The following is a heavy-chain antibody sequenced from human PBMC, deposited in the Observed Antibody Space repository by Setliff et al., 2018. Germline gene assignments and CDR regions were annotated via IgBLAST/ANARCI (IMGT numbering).Heavy chain of an antibody. CDR1: GFTFSSYS. CDR2: ISSSSSYI. CDR3: AREYLPLRYFELRGFGY. Sequence: GGSLRLSCAASGFTFSSYSMNWVRQAPGKGLEWVSSISSSSSYIYYADSVKGRFTISRDKAKNSIYLQMNSLRDEDTAVYYCAREYLPLRYFELRGFGYWGKGTTVTVSS. J-gene: IGHJ6*04. V-gene: IGHV3-21*01. D-gene: IGHD3-9*01.